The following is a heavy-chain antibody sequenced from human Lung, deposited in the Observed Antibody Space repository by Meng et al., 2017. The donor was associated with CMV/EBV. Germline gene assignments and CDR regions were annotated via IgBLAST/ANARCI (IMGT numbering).Heavy chain of an antibody. V-gene: IGHV3-21*01. J-gene: IGHJ6*02. CDR2: ISSSSSYI. Sequence: GESXKISXAASGFTFSNYGIHWVRQAPGKGLEWVSSISSSSSYIYYADSVKGRFTISRDNAKNSLYLQMNSLRAEDTAVYYCARCQLAEDYYGMDVWGQGTXVTVSS. CDR1: GFTFSNYG. CDR3: ARCQLAEDYYGMDV. D-gene: IGHD2-2*01.